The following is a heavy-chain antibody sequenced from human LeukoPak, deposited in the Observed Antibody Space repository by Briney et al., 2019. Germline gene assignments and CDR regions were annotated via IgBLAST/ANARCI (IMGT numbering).Heavy chain of an antibody. Sequence: LGGSVRVSCTASGYTFTGYYMHWVRQAPGQGLEWMGWINPNSGGTNYAQKFQGRVTITRDTSISTAYMELNRLRSDDTAVYYCARDPMYSSSSKDIWGQGTMVTVSS. D-gene: IGHD6-6*01. CDR2: INPNSGGT. V-gene: IGHV1-2*02. CDR1: GYTFTGYY. J-gene: IGHJ3*02. CDR3: ARDPMYSSSSKDI.